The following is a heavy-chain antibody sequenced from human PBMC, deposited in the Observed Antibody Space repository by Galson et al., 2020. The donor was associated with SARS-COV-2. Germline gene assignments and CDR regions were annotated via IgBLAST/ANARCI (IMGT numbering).Heavy chain of an antibody. CDR1: GGSISSYY. V-gene: IGHV4-59*08. CDR2: IYYSGST. J-gene: IGHJ4*02. Sequence: SETLSLTCTVSGGSISSYYWSWIRQPPGKGLEWIGYIYYSGSTNYNPSLKSRVTISVDTSKNQFSLKLSSVTAADTAVYYCARQQYDFWSGYSEGYFDYWGQGTLVTVSS. D-gene: IGHD3-3*01. CDR3: ARQQYDFWSGYSEGYFDY.